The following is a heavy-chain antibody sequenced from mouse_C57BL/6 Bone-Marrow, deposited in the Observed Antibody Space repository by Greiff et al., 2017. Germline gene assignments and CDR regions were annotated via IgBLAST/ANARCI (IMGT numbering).Heavy chain of an antibody. CDR3: AGCDYGDAMDY. Sequence: EVQLQQSGAELVKPGASVKLSCTASGFNIKDYYMHWVKQRTEQGLEWIGRIDPEDGETKSAPKFPGKATITADTSSNTAYLQLSILTSEDAAVYYCAGCDYGDAMDYWGQGTSVTVSS. CDR1: GFNIKDYY. J-gene: IGHJ4*01. V-gene: IGHV14-2*01. D-gene: IGHD2-4*01. CDR2: IDPEDGET.